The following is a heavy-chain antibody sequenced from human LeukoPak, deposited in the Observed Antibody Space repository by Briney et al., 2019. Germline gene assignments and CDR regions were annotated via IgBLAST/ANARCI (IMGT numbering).Heavy chain of an antibody. V-gene: IGHV3-23*01. CDR2: IRASGGSA. D-gene: IGHD2-2*01. CDR3: AKIPYQLPYYFDY. CDR1: GFTFSNFA. J-gene: IGHJ4*02. Sequence: GGSLRLSCAASGFTFSNFAMSWVRQAPGKGLEWVSAIRASGGSAYYADSVKGRFTISRDNSENTLYLQMNSLRAEDTAVYYCAKIPYQLPYYFDYWGQGTLVTVFS.